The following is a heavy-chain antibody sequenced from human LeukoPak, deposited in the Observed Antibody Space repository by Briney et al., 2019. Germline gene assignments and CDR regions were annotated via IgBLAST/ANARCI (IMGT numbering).Heavy chain of an antibody. V-gene: IGHV1-69*05. CDR1: GGTFIIYA. Sequence: SVKVSCKASGGTFIIYAIRWVRQAPGQGLEWRGGIIPIFGTANYAQKFQGRVTITTDESTSTAYMELSSLRSEDTAVYYCARDGVVTSAFDIWGQGTMVTVSS. CDR2: IIPIFGTA. CDR3: ARDGVVTSAFDI. D-gene: IGHD4-23*01. J-gene: IGHJ3*02.